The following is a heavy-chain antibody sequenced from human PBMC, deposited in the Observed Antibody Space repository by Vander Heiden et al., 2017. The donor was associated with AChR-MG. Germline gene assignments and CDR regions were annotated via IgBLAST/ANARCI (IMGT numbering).Heavy chain of an antibody. Sequence: QVQLVESGGGVVQPGRSLRLSCAASGFIFSHYGMNWVRQAPGKGLEWVAVIWHDGSNKFYADSVKGRFIISRDNSKNTVYLQMNSLRAEDTAMYYCAGGEVGLSPFDYWGQGTLVTVSS. J-gene: IGHJ4*02. V-gene: IGHV3-33*01. CDR1: GFIFSHYG. CDR3: AGGEVGLSPFDY. CDR2: IWHDGSNK. D-gene: IGHD2-2*01.